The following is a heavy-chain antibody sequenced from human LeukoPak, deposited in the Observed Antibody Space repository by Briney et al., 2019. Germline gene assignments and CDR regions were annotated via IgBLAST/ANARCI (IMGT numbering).Heavy chain of an antibody. V-gene: IGHV4-39*07. CDR3: ARGPQNGSGSYYFDP. D-gene: IGHD3-10*01. CDR1: GGSISSSSYY. CDR2: IYYSGST. J-gene: IGHJ5*02. Sequence: SETLSLTCTVSGGSISSSSYYWGWIRQPPGKGLEWIGSIYYSGSTYYNPSLKSRVTISVDTSKNQFSLKLSSVTAADTAVYYCARGPQNGSGSYYFDPWGQGTLVTVSS.